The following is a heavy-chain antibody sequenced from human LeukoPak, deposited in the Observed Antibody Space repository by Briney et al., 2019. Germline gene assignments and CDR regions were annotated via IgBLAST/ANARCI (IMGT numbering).Heavy chain of an antibody. CDR1: GGSISTNY. CDR2: VYYTGNT. CDR3: ARGAESHYDRHLDY. Sequence: SETLSLTCTVSGGSISTNYWSWIRQPPGKGLEWIGYVYYTGNTDYNPSLKSRVTISVDTSKKQFSLNLRSVSAADTAVYYCARGAESHYDRHLDYWGQGTLVTVSS. J-gene: IGHJ4*02. D-gene: IGHD1-26*01. V-gene: IGHV4-59*01.